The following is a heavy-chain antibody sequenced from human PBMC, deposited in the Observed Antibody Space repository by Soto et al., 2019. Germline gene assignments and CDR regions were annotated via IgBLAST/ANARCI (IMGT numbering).Heavy chain of an antibody. J-gene: IGHJ5*02. CDR3: APGVTIFGVVNSWFDP. CDR2: MNPNSGNT. V-gene: IGHV1-8*01. Sequence: QVQLVQSGAEVKKPGASVKVPCKASGYTFTSNDINWVRQATVQGLEWMGWMNPNSGNTGYAQKFQGRVTMTRNTSISTAYMVLSRLRYEGTAVYYCAPGVTIFGVVNSWFDPWGQGTLVTVSS. D-gene: IGHD3-3*01. CDR1: GYTFTSND.